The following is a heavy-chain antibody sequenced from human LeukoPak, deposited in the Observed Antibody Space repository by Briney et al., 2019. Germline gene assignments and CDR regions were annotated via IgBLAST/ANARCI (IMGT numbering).Heavy chain of an antibody. J-gene: IGHJ4*02. CDR1: GYTFTGYY. Sequence: ASVKVSCKASGYTFTGYYMHWVRQAPGQGLEWMGWINPNSGGTNYAQKFQGRVTMTRDTSISTAYMELSRLRSDDTAVYYCARLLTGVGSSGLDDYWGQGTRVTVSS. CDR3: ARLLTGVGSSGLDDY. V-gene: IGHV1-2*02. CDR2: INPNSGGT. D-gene: IGHD3-9*01.